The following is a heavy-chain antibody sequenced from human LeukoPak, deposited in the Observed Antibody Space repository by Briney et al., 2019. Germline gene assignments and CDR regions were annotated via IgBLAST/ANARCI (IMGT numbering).Heavy chain of an antibody. CDR3: ARGRDYYGSGPFDY. J-gene: IGHJ4*02. Sequence: ASVKVSCKASGYTFTIYGLSWVRQAPAQGLEWMGWISVYNGNTKYAQKVQGRVIMTTDTSTSTAYMELRGLRSDDTAVYYCARGRDYYGSGPFDYWGQGALVTVSS. CDR1: GYTFTIYG. V-gene: IGHV1-18*01. CDR2: ISVYNGNT. D-gene: IGHD3-10*01.